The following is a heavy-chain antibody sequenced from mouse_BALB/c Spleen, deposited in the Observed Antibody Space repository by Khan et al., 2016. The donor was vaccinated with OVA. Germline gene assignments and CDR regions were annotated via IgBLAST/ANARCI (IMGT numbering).Heavy chain of an antibody. Sequence: VQLKQSGPDLVKPGASVKISCKASGYSFTVYYMTWVKQSHGKSPEWIGRVNPNNGDTNYHQNFKGKAILTVDKSSNTAYMELRSLTSEDSAVFYCARGYEFFPYWGQGTLVTVSA. J-gene: IGHJ3*01. CDR1: GYSFTVYY. CDR2: VNPNNGDT. D-gene: IGHD2-12*01. CDR3: ARGYEFFPY. V-gene: IGHV1-26*01.